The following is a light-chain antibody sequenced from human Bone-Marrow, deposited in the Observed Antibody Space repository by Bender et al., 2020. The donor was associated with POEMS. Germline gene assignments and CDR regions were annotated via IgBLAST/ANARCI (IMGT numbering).Light chain of an antibody. CDR1: NIGGKS. Sequence: SYVLTQSPAVSVAPGQTARISCGGNNIGGKSVHWYQQKPGQAPLLVIYEDTQRPSGIPERFSGSSSGTTVTLTISGVQAEDESDYYCQSADSSGTYLFGGGTKLTVL. V-gene: IGLV3-25*02. CDR3: QSADSSGTYL. J-gene: IGLJ3*02. CDR2: EDT.